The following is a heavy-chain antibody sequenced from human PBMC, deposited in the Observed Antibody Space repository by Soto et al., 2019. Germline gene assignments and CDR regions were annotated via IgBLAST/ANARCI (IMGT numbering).Heavy chain of an antibody. Sequence: EVQLVDSGGALVQPGGSLRISCAASGFTFSSSWMAWVRQAPGKGLEWVALINPDGSLASYVGSVRGRFIISRDNDQISLYLQMNSVSADDTAVYYCSRDPSFGAIDYWSQGTLVTVSS. J-gene: IGHJ4*02. CDR3: SRDPSFGAIDY. D-gene: IGHD3-10*01. CDR2: INPDGSLA. V-gene: IGHV3-7*01. CDR1: GFTFSSSW.